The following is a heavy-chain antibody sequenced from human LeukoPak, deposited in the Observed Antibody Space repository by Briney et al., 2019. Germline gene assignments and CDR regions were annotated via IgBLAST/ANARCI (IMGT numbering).Heavy chain of an antibody. CDR2: ISAYNANT. D-gene: IGHD2-2*01. J-gene: IGHJ6*03. CDR3: ARLTSWSPHLYYYYVDV. CDR1: GYTFTSYG. V-gene: IGHV1-18*01. Sequence: GASVKVSCKASGYTFTSYGISWVRQAPGQGLEWMGWISAYNANTNYAQNLQGRVTMTTDTSTSTAYMELRSLRSDDTAVYYCARLTSWSPHLYYYYVDVWGKGTTVTVSS.